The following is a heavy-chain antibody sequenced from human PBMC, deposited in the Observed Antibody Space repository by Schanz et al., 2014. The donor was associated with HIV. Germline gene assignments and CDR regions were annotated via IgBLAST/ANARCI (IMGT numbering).Heavy chain of an antibody. CDR2: INPNSGGT. Sequence: QVQLVQSGAEVTKPGSSVKVSCRASGYTFTGYYIHWVRQAPGQGLEWMGGINPNSGGTKSAQKIQGRVTMTRDTSTTTAYMELRGLRPDDTAIYYCARDGEPYGIDVWGQGTPVTVSS. J-gene: IGHJ6*02. CDR1: GYTFTGYY. V-gene: IGHV1-2*02. CDR3: ARDGEPYGIDV. D-gene: IGHD2-21*01.